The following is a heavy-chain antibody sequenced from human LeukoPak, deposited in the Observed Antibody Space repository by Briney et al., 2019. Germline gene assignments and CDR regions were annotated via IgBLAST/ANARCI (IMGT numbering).Heavy chain of an antibody. V-gene: IGHV1-69*05. J-gene: IGHJ4*02. CDR3: ASSRYCSSTSCYLDY. Sequence: SVKVSCKVSGYTFTDYYMHWVQQAPGQGLEWMGGIIPIFGTANYAQKFQGRVTITTDESTSTAYMELSSLRSEDTAVYYCASSRYCSSTSCYLDYWGQGTLVTVSS. CDR1: GYTFTDYY. CDR2: IIPIFGTA. D-gene: IGHD2-2*01.